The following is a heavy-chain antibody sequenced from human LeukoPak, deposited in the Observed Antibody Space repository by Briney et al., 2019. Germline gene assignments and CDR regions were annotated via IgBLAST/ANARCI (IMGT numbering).Heavy chain of an antibody. CDR1: GYTFTGYY. D-gene: IGHD3-3*01. CDR3: ARAPITIFGVGTFDY. V-gene: IGHV1-2*02. Sequence: ASVKVSCKASGYTFTGYYMHWVRQAPGQGLEWMGWINPNSGGTNYAQKFQGRVTMTRDTSISTAYMELSRLRSDDTAVYYCARAPITIFGVGTFDYWGQGTLVTVSS. CDR2: INPNSGGT. J-gene: IGHJ4*02.